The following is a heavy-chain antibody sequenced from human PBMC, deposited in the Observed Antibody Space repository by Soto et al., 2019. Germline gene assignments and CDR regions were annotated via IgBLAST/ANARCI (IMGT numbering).Heavy chain of an antibody. Sequence: PGGSLRLSCAASGLIFSNYKMHWVRQAPGKGLVWVSRISTDGSITDYADSVKGRFTVSRDNAKNTLYLQMNSLRVDDTAVYYCARDTNGLNYWGQGTLVTVSS. CDR2: ISTDGSIT. D-gene: IGHD2-8*01. CDR1: GLIFSNYK. CDR3: ARDTNGLNY. V-gene: IGHV3-74*01. J-gene: IGHJ4*02.